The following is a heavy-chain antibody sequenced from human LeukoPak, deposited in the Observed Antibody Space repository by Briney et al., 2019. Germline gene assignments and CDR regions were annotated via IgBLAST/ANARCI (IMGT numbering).Heavy chain of an antibody. D-gene: IGHD4-11*01. Sequence: GGSLRLSCAASGFSFSSFGMHWVRQAPGKGLDWVAVIISDGSEKYHADSVKGRFTISRDNSKNTLYLQMNSLRAEDTAMYYCAASGYSNPDYWGQGTLVTVSS. CDR2: IISDGSEK. J-gene: IGHJ4*02. CDR1: GFSFSSFG. CDR3: AASGYSNPDY. V-gene: IGHV3-30*03.